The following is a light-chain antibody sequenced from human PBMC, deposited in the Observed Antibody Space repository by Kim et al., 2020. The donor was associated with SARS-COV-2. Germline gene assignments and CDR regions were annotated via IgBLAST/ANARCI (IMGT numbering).Light chain of an antibody. CDR2: DAS. CDR3: QHYHRFPYT. J-gene: IGKJ2*01. CDR1: QDISNN. Sequence: DIQMTQSPSSLSASVGDRVTITCQASQDISNNLNWYQQKPGEGPKLLIYDASSLDTGVPSKFSGRGSGTDFTFTIITLEPEDTATYACQHYHRFPYTFGQGTKLEIK. V-gene: IGKV1-33*01.